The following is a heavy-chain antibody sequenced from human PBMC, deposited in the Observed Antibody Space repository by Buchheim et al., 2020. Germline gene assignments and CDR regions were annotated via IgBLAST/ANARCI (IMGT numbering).Heavy chain of an antibody. CDR2: IYYSGST. CDR3: ARAGVGRDGYNKEPYYFDY. D-gene: IGHD5-24*01. CDR1: GGSISSYY. Sequence: QVQLQESGPGLVKPSETLSLTCTVSGGSISSYYCSWIRQPPGKGLEWIGYIYYSGSTNYNPSLKSRVTISVDTSKNQFSLKLSSVTAADTAVYYCARAGVGRDGYNKEPYYFDYWGQGTL. J-gene: IGHJ4*02. V-gene: IGHV4-59*01.